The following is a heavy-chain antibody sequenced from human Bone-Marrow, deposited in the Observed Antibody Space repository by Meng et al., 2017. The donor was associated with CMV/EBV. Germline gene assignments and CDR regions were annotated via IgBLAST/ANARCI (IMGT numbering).Heavy chain of an antibody. D-gene: IGHD6-13*01. Sequence: DYYMSWIRQAPGKGLEWVSYISSSGSTIYYADSVKGRFTISRDNAKNSLYLQMNSLRAEDTAVYYCARDLGRTRKYSSSWGYWYFDLWGRGTLVTVSS. CDR2: ISSSGSTI. CDR1: DYY. V-gene: IGHV3-11*01. CDR3: ARDLGRTRKYSSSWGYWYFDL. J-gene: IGHJ2*01.